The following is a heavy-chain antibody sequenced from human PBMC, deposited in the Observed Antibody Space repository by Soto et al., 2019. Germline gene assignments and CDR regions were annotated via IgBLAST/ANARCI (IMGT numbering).Heavy chain of an antibody. CDR2: IYYSGST. CDR3: ARHPYYGSTIDY. J-gene: IGHJ4*02. CDR1: GGSISSYY. Sequence: SETLSLTCTVSGGSISSYYWSWIRQPPGKGLEWIGYIYYSGSTNYNPSLKSRVTISVDTSKNQFSLKLSSVTAADTAVYYCARHPYYGSTIDYWGQGTLVTVSS. D-gene: IGHD3-10*01. V-gene: IGHV4-59*08.